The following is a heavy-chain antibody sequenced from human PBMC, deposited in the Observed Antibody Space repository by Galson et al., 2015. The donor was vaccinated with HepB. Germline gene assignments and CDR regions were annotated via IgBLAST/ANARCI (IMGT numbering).Heavy chain of an antibody. Sequence: SLRLSCAASGFSFTDYHMSWIRQAPGTGLEWISYISATGSTKYYSDSVKGRFTISRDNAKNSVHLQLHSLRAEDTAMYYCARVNRTEAVVVPSAMVADYWGRGTLVAVSS. D-gene: IGHD2-2*01. CDR1: GFSFTDYH. CDR2: ISATGSTK. CDR3: ARVNRTEAVVVPSAMVADY. V-gene: IGHV3-11*01. J-gene: IGHJ4*02.